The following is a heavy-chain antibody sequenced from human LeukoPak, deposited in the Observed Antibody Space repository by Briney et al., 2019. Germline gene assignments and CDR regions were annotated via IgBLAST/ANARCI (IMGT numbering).Heavy chain of an antibody. CDR1: GGSLSGYY. J-gene: IGHJ4*02. CDR2: IYYSGST. D-gene: IGHD3-16*01. Sequence: SETLSLTCTVSGGSLSGYYWSWIRQPPGKGLEWIGYIYYSGSTNYNPSLKSRVTISVDTSKNQFSLKLSSVTAADTAVYYCARVIWGGSLGFDYWGQGTLVTVSS. CDR3: ARVIWGGSLGFDY. V-gene: IGHV4-59*01.